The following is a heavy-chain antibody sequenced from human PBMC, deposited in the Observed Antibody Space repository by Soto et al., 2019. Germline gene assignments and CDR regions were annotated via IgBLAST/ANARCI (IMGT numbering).Heavy chain of an antibody. CDR2: INHSGST. Sequence: SETLSLTCAVYGGSFSGYYWSWIRQPPGKGLEWIGEINHSGSTNYNPSLKSRVTISVDTSKNQFSLKLSSVTAADTAVYYCESSGPNDYDFWSGYYTNYYGMDVWGQGTTVTVSS. J-gene: IGHJ6*02. V-gene: IGHV4-34*01. CDR3: ESSGPNDYDFWSGYYTNYYGMDV. D-gene: IGHD3-3*01. CDR1: GGSFSGYY.